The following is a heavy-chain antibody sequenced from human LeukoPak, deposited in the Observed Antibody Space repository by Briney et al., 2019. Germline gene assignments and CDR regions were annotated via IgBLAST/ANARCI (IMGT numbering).Heavy chain of an antibody. Sequence: ASVKLSCKASGGPFSSYAISWVRQAPGQGLEWWGGTIPIFGTANYAQKFQGRVTITADESTSTAYMELSSLRSEDTAVYYCARDLGGEPLRVAFDVWGQGTMVTVSS. J-gene: IGHJ3*01. D-gene: IGHD3-16*01. V-gene: IGHV1-69*01. CDR2: TIPIFGTA. CDR1: GGPFSSYA. CDR3: ARDLGGEPLRVAFDV.